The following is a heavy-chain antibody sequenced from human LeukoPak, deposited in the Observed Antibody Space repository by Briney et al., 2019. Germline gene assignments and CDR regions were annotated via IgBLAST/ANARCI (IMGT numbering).Heavy chain of an antibody. J-gene: IGHJ4*02. CDR3: AKDDYGGNSGFDY. D-gene: IGHD4-23*01. CDR2: IWYDGSNK. Sequence: PGGSLRLSCAASGFTFSSYGMHWVRQAPGKGLEWVAVIWYDGSNKYYADSVKGRFTMSRDNSKNTLYLQMNSLRAEDTAVYYCAKDDYGGNSGFDYWGQGTLVTVSS. V-gene: IGHV3-33*06. CDR1: GFTFSSYG.